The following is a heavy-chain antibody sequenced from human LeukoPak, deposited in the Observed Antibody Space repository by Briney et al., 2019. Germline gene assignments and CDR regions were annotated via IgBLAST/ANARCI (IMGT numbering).Heavy chain of an antibody. J-gene: IGHJ4*02. Sequence: GASVKVSCKASGYTFTGYYMHWVRQAPGQGLEWMGRINPNSGGTNYAQKFQGRVTMTRDTSISTAYMELSRLRSDDTAVYYCAKGRGSGSYYNDYWGQGTLVTVSS. V-gene: IGHV1-2*06. CDR3: AKGRGSGSYYNDY. CDR1: GYTFTGYY. D-gene: IGHD3-10*01. CDR2: INPNSGGT.